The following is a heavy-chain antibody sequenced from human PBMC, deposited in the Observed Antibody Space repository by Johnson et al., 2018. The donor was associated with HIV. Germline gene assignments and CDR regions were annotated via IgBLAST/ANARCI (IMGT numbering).Heavy chain of an antibody. D-gene: IGHD6-13*01. J-gene: IGHJ3*02. Sequence: QMMLVESGGDVVQPGRSLRLSCAASGFTFSSYAMHWVRQAPGKGLEWVAVISYDGSNKYYAASVKGRFTISRDNSKNTLYLQMNSLRAEDTAVYYCAREGAAAGPTDAFDIWGQGTMVTVSS. CDR3: AREGAAAGPTDAFDI. CDR1: GFTFSSYA. CDR2: ISYDGSNK. V-gene: IGHV3-30*04.